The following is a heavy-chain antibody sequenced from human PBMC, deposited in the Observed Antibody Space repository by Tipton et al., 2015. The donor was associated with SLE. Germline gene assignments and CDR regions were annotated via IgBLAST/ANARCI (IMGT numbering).Heavy chain of an antibody. CDR1: GNTFRRYD. V-gene: IGHV1-8*01. D-gene: IGHD3-16*01. CDR2: MNPDSGDT. J-gene: IGHJ4*02. CDR3: ARGNTGLASALDY. Sequence: LVQSGAEVKKPGASVKVSCRASGNTFRRYDVSWVRQATGQGLEWMGWMNPDSGDTEYAQKFQGRLTMTWNTSIGTAYMELNSLRSEDTAVYYCARGNTGLASALDYWGQGTLVTVSS.